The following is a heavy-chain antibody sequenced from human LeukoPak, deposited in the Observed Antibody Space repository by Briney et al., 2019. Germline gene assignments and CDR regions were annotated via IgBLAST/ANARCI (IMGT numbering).Heavy chain of an antibody. CDR2: IIPIFGKT. D-gene: IGHD2-21*01. CDR1: GNTFSNYV. J-gene: IGHJ3*02. CDR3: ARDDPDIVVIPGAADI. Sequence: ASVKVSCKASGNTFSNYVISWFGQAPGQGPEWMGGIIPIFGKTHFTQKFRGRVTFTADDSTTTAYMELSSLKPEDTAVYYCARDDPDIVVIPGAADIWGQGTLITVSS. V-gene: IGHV1-69*13.